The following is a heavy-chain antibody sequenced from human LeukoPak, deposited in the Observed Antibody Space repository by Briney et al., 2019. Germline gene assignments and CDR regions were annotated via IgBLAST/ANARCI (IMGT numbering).Heavy chain of an antibody. CDR1: VYTFTSSG. CDR2: ISTYNGYS. D-gene: IGHD6-19*01. J-gene: IGHJ4*02. V-gene: IGHV1-18*01. CDR3: AKNSSGAYSDY. Sequence: ASVTVSFKTSVYTFTSSGITWVRQAPGQGMEWMGWISTYNGYSNYAQNLQGRVTMTADTSTSTAYMELSSLRSDDTAVYYCAKNSSGAYSDYWGQGTLVTVSS.